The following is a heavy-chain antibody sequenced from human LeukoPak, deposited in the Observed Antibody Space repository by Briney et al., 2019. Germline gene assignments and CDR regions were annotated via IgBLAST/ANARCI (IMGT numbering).Heavy chain of an antibody. D-gene: IGHD2-15*01. CDR1: GVSRSSYY. Sequence: SETLSLTCNVFGVSRSSYYWTWLRQPPGKGLEWIGYVYYTGTTNYSPSLKSRATISLDTSKNQFSLKLTSVTAADTAIYYCAVSDVSCCHFDFWGQGTLVTVSS. V-gene: IGHV4-59*01. J-gene: IGHJ4*02. CDR3: AVSDVSCCHFDF. CDR2: VYYTGTT.